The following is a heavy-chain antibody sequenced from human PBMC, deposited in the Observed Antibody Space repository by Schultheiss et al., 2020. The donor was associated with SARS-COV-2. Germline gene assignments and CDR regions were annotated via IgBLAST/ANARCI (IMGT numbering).Heavy chain of an antibody. J-gene: IGHJ1*01. D-gene: IGHD5-24*01. CDR2: ISAYNGNT. CDR1: GYTFTSYG. V-gene: IGHV1-18*04. Sequence: ASVKVSCKASGYTFTSYGISWVRQAPGQGLEWMGWISAYNGNTNYAQKFQGRVTMTTDTSTSTAYMELSRLRSDDTAVYYCARDERWLQFVYFQHWGQGTLVTVSS. CDR3: ARDERWLQFVYFQH.